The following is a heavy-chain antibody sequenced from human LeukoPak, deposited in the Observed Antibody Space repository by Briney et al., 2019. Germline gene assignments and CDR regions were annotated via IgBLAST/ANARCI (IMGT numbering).Heavy chain of an antibody. D-gene: IGHD1-1*01. V-gene: IGHV3-30*07. Sequence: GGSLRLSCAASGFTFGTYAIHWVRQAPVKGLEWVAVISNDGSNKFYADSVKGRFTISRDNSMNTLYLQMNSLRAEDTALYYCAKETSRGFDFWGQGTLVTVSS. J-gene: IGHJ4*02. CDR1: GFTFGTYA. CDR2: ISNDGSNK. CDR3: AKETSRGFDF.